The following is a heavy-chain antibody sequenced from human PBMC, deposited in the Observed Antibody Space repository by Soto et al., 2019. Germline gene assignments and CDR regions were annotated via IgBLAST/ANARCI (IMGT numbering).Heavy chain of an antibody. CDR3: ARVYDILTSAWLDP. CDR2: ISTDGSST. CDR1: GFSFSTYW. J-gene: IGHJ5*02. Sequence: GGSLRLSCAASGFSFSTYWMHWVRQGPGKGLVWVSRISTDGSSTTYADSVKGRFTISRDDAKNSLYLQMNSLRVEDTAVYYCARVYDILTSAWLDPWGQGTLVTVSS. D-gene: IGHD3-9*01. V-gene: IGHV3-74*01.